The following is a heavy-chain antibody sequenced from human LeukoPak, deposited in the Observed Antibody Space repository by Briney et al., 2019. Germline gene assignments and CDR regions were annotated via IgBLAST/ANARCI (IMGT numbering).Heavy chain of an antibody. CDR3: ARQDVEMATIE. CDR2: IYPGDSDT. D-gene: IGHD5-24*01. Sequence: GESLQISCKGSGCGFTSYWIGWVRQMPGKGLEWMGIIYPGDSDTRYSPSFQGQVTISADKSISTAYLQWSSLKASDTAMYYCARQDVEMATIEWGQGTLVTVSS. V-gene: IGHV5-51*01. CDR1: GCGFTSYW. J-gene: IGHJ4*02.